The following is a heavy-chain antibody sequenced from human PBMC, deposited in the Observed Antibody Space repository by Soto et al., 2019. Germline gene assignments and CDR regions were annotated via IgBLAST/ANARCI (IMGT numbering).Heavy chain of an antibody. D-gene: IGHD3-10*01. Sequence: PSETLSLTCSVSGASITTYDWSWIRQPPGKGLEWIGFISYSGSTKYNPSLGSRVMISLDTSKNQFSLRLTSVTAADTALYHCARDWDSSGLFDPWGQGALVTVSS. CDR1: GASITTYD. V-gene: IGHV4-59*01. J-gene: IGHJ5*02. CDR2: ISYSGST. CDR3: ARDWDSSGLFDP.